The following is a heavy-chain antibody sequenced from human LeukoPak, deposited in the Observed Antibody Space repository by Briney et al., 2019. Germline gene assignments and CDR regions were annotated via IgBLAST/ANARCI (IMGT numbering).Heavy chain of an antibody. CDR2: IYYTGNT. Sequence: SESLSLTCAVSGGSISSGGYSWSWIRQPPGKGMEFIAYIYYTGNTYFNPSLKSRVTISVDTSKNQFSLKLSSVTAADTAVYYCARVLAAAGNNWFDPWGQGTLVTVSS. CDR3: ARVLAAAGNNWFDP. CDR1: GGSISSGGYS. D-gene: IGHD6-13*01. J-gene: IGHJ5*02. V-gene: IGHV4-30-4*07.